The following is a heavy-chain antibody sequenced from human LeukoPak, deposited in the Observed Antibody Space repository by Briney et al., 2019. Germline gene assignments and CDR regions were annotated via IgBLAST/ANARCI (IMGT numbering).Heavy chain of an antibody. CDR1: GFTFSNYW. V-gene: IGHV3-7*01. D-gene: IGHD3-22*01. CDR3: AKDMATYYYDSSGYKFDY. J-gene: IGHJ4*02. CDR2: INQDGSEE. Sequence: GGSLRLSCAASGFTFSNYWMTWVRQAPGKGLEWVAHINQDGSEEHYMDSAKARFTISRDNAKNSLSLQMNSLRAEDTAVYYCAKDMATYYYDSSGYKFDYWGQGTLVTVSS.